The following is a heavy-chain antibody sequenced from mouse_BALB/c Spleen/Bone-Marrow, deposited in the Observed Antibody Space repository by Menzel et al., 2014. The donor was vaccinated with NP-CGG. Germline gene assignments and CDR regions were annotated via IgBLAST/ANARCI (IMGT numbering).Heavy chain of an antibody. Sequence: VQLVESGAELVRPGTSVKISCKASGYAFTNYWLGWVKQRPGHGLEWIGDIYPGSGNTYYNEKFKGKATLTADKSSSTAYMQLSSPTSEDSAVYFCARLRGYSQAWFAYWGQGTLVTVSA. D-gene: IGHD2-3*01. CDR3: ARLRGYSQAWFAY. CDR2: IYPGSGNT. J-gene: IGHJ3*01. V-gene: IGHV1-63*01. CDR1: GYAFTNYW.